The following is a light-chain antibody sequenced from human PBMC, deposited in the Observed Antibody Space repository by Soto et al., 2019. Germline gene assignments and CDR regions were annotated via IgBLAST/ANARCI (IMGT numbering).Light chain of an antibody. CDR2: DVS. Sequence: EIGLTQSPGTLSLYPGDRATLSCRASQSLSSNYLAWYQQKPGQAPRLLIYDVSTRATGIPTRFSGSGSGTEFTLTISSLQSEDFAAYYCQQYNNWPLTFGGVAKVDIK. V-gene: IGKV3D-15*01. CDR3: QQYNNWPLT. J-gene: IGKJ4*01. CDR1: QSLSSNY.